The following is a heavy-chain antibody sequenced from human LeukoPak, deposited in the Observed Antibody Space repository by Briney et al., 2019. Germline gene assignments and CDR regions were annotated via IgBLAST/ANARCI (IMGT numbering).Heavy chain of an antibody. CDR3: ARDGESRFYTYYYFMDV. V-gene: IGHV4-39*07. CDR1: GGSISSSSYY. J-gene: IGHJ6*03. CDR2: IYYSGST. D-gene: IGHD2-2*02. Sequence: SETLSLTCTVSGGSISSSSYYWGWIRQPPGKGLEWIGSIYYSGSTYYNPSLKSRVTISVDTSKNQFSLKLSSVTAADTAVYYCARDGESRFYTYYYFMDVWGNGTTVTVSS.